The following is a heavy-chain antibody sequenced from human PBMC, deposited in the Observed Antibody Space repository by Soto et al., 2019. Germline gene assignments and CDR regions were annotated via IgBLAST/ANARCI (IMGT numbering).Heavy chain of an antibody. Sequence: SETLSLTCTVSGDSISSSYWNWFRQPPGKGLEWIGFIYYSGSPNYNPSLKSRVTISVDTSKNQFSLKLSSVTAADTAVYYCARDLGGYTFFDYWGQVILVTVS. CDR1: GDSISSSY. D-gene: IGHD6-25*01. CDR3: ARDLGGYTFFDY. V-gene: IGHV4-59*01. CDR2: IYYSGSP. J-gene: IGHJ4*02.